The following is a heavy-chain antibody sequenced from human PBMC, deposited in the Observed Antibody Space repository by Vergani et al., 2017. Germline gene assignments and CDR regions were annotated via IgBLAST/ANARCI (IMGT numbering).Heavy chain of an antibody. CDR3: VREXSYCGSTTCRNPSYVYYYHMDV. J-gene: IGHJ6*03. CDR2: IYYDGSKK. D-gene: IGHD2-21*01. CDR1: GFTFSTYS. V-gene: IGHV3-33*01. Sequence: QVQLVESGGGVVQPGRSLRLSCTSSGFTFSTYSMHWVRQAPGKGLEWVAIIYYDGSKKYYADSVKGRFTISRDNSRNTLDLLISRLRAEDTAIYYCVREXSYCGSTTCRNPSYVYYYHMDVWGEGTTVTVSS.